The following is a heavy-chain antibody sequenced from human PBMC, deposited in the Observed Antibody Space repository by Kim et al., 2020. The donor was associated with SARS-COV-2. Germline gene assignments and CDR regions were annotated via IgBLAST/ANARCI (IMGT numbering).Heavy chain of an antibody. J-gene: IGHJ4*02. CDR1: GFTFSSYG. D-gene: IGHD3-22*01. Sequence: GGSLRLSCAASGFTFSSYGMHWVRQAPGKGLEWVAAISYDGSNKYYADSVKGRFTISRDNSKNTLYLQMNSLRAEDTAVYYCAKGETYYYDSSGYLGYWGQGTPVTVSS. V-gene: IGHV3-30*18. CDR2: ISYDGSNK. CDR3: AKGETYYYDSSGYLGY.